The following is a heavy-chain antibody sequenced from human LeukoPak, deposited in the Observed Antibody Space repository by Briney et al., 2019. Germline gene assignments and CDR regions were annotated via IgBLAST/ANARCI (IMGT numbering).Heavy chain of an antibody. D-gene: IGHD6-19*01. Sequence: SETLSLTCTVSGGSISSYYWSWIRQPPGKGLERIGYIYTSGSTNYNPSLKSRVTISVDTSKNQFSLKLSSVTAADTAVYYCASSPGYSSGWPHYYYYMDVWGKGTTVTVSS. CDR1: GGSISSYY. CDR3: ASSPGYSSGWPHYYYYMDV. J-gene: IGHJ6*03. V-gene: IGHV4-4*09. CDR2: IYTSGST.